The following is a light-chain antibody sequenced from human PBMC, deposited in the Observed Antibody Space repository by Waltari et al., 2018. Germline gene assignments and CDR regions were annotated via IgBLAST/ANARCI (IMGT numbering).Light chain of an antibody. J-gene: IGLJ3*02. Sequence: QLVLTQSPSASASLGASVKLTCTLSSGHSSNIIAWLQQRPERGPRYLMKVNSDGRHSKGDDIPDRFSCSSSGAERYLTISSLQSEDEADYYCETGGHGTWVFGGGTKLTVL. CDR1: SGHSSNI. CDR2: VNSDGRH. CDR3: ETGGHGTWV. V-gene: IGLV4-69*01.